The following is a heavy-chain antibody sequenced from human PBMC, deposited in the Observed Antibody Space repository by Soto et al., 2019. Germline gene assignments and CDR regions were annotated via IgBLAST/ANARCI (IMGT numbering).Heavy chain of an antibody. J-gene: IGHJ4*02. CDR2: IYFSGST. D-gene: IGHD3-10*01. Sequence: SETLSLTCTVSGGSISTYYWSWIRQPPGKGLDWIGYIYFSGSTNYNPSLKSRVTISVDTSKNQFSLKLSSVTAADTAVYYCARHVGGATYFDYWGQGTLVTVSS. CDR3: ARHVGGATYFDY. CDR1: GGSISTYY. V-gene: IGHV4-59*08.